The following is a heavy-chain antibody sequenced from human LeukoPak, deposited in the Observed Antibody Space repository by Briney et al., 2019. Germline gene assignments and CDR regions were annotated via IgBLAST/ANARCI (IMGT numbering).Heavy chain of an antibody. J-gene: IGHJ5*02. V-gene: IGHV3-64D*06. CDR3: VKDQDEIGQLVR. D-gene: IGHD2-15*01. CDR1: GGTFSSYA. CDR2: ISSNGGST. Sequence: SCKASGGTFSSYAMHWVRQAPGKGLDYVSAISSNGGSTYYADSVRGRFTISRDNSKNTLYLQMSSLRAEDTAVYYCVKDQDEIGQLVRWGQGTLVTVSS.